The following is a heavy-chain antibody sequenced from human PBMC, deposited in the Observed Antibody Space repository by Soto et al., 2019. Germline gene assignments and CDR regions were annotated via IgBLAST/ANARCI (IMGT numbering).Heavy chain of an antibody. CDR1: GGSISSGGYY. CDR2: IYYSGST. Sequence: SETLSLTCTVSGGSISSGGYYWSWIRQHPGKGLEWIGYIYYSGSTYYNPSLKSRVTISVDTSKNQFSLKLSSVTAADTAVYYCARVPVAAAGTGSYFDYWGQGTLVTVSS. D-gene: IGHD6-13*01. V-gene: IGHV4-31*03. CDR3: ARVPVAAAGTGSYFDY. J-gene: IGHJ4*02.